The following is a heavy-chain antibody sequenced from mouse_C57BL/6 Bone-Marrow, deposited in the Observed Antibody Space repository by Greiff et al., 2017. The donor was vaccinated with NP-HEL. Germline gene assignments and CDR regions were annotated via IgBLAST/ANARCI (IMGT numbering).Heavy chain of an antibody. CDR3: ARHGDSSGYVDY. Sequence: EVQLVESGGGLVQPGGSLKLSCAASGFTFSDYYMYWVRQTPEKRLEWVAYISNGGGSTYYPDTVKGRFTISRDNAKNTLYLQMSRLKSEDTAMYYCARHGDSSGYVDYWGQGTTLTVSS. J-gene: IGHJ2*01. CDR1: GFTFSDYY. D-gene: IGHD3-2*02. CDR2: ISNGGGST. V-gene: IGHV5-12*01.